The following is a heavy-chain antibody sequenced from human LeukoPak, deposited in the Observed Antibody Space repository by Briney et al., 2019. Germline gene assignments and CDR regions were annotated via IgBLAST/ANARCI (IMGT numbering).Heavy chain of an antibody. CDR2: IYPGDSDT. J-gene: IGHJ6*03. CDR3: ARGQQQLKMDYYYYMDV. Sequence: GESLKISCKGSGYSFTSYWIGWVRQMPGKGLEWMGIIYPGDSDTRYSPSFQGQVTISADKSISTAYLQWSSLKASDTAMYYCARGQQQLKMDYYYYMDVWGKGTTVTISS. D-gene: IGHD6-13*01. CDR1: GYSFTSYW. V-gene: IGHV5-51*01.